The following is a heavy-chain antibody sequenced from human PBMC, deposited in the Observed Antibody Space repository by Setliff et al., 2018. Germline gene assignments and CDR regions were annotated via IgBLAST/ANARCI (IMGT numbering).Heavy chain of an antibody. CDR1: GFVFSNFA. CDR3: ARDQARWLVAAGTFDY. CDR2: ISGGGTNM. V-gene: IGHV3-23*01. Sequence: PGGSLSLSCAASGFVFSNFAMNWVRQAPGKGLEWVSTISGGGTNMDYADSVKGRFTISRDNSNSEVFLQMDSLRAEDTAVYYCARDQARWLVAAGTFDYWGLGALVTVSS. D-gene: IGHD1-1*01. J-gene: IGHJ4*02.